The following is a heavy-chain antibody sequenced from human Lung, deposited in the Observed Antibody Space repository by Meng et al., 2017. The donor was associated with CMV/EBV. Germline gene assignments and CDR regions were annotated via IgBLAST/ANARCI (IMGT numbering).Heavy chain of an antibody. J-gene: IGHJ4*02. D-gene: IGHD2/OR15-2a*01. CDR3: ARGRGNQPLFDF. Sequence: QVQLVQSGAEGETPGPSVKVACTTSGGSFSTYTFSWVRQAPGQGLEWMGGLIPVLNKAKSAPRFQDRVTFTADETTTTAYMELSSLTFEDTAVYFCARGRGNQPLFDFWGQGTLVTVSS. CDR2: LIPVLNKA. V-gene: IGHV1-69*16. CDR1: GGSFSTYT.